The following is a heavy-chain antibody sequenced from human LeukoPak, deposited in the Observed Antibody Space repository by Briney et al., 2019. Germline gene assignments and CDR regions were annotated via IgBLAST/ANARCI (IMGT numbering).Heavy chain of an antibody. V-gene: IGHV3-23*01. CDR2: ISGSGGST. CDR3: AKLGGLYPHESYFDY. Sequence: GGSLRLSCAASGFTFSSYAMSWVRQAPGKGLEWVSAISGSGGSTYYADSVKGRFTISRDNSKNTLYLQMNSLRAEDTAVYYCAKLGGLYPHESYFDYWGQGTLVTVSS. CDR1: GFTFSSYA. D-gene: IGHD3-16*01. J-gene: IGHJ4*02.